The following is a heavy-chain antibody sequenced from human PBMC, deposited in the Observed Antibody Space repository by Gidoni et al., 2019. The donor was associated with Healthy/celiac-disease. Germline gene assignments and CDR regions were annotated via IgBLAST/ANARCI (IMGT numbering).Heavy chain of an antibody. Sequence: EVQLVESGGGLVQPGGSLSLSCAASGFTFSGYGMSWVRQAPGKGPGWGANIKQDGSEKYYVDPVKGRFTISRDNAKNSLYLQMNSLRAEDTAVYYCARVRYYGSGSSMDVWGQGTTVTVSS. CDR1: GFTFSGYG. V-gene: IGHV3-7*01. J-gene: IGHJ6*02. CDR2: IKQDGSEK. CDR3: ARVRYYGSGSSMDV. D-gene: IGHD3-10*01.